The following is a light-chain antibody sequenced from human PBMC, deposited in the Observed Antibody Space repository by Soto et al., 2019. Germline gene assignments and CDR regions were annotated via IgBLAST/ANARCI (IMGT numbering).Light chain of an antibody. J-gene: IGLJ1*01. CDR1: SSDVGLYDY. Sequence: QSAQTQPPSASGSPGQSVTISCTGTSSDVGLYDYVSWYQQHPCKVPKLLIYEVTQRPSGVPDRFSGSKSGNTASLTVSGLQAEDEADYYCSSYGGNSNYVFGTRTKVTAL. CDR3: SSYGGNSNYV. V-gene: IGLV2-8*01. CDR2: EVT.